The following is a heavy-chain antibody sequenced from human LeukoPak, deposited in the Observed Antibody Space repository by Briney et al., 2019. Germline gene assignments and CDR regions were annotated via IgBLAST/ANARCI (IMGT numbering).Heavy chain of an antibody. CDR1: GFTFDDYG. CDR3: ARMVTRANSWTPGRVDY. D-gene: IGHD5-18*01. CDR2: INWNGGST. V-gene: IGHV3-20*04. Sequence: GGSLRLSCAASGFTFDDYGMSWVRQAPGKGLEWVSGINWNGGSTGYADSVKGRFTISRDNAKNTLYLQMNSLRAEDTAVYYCARMVTRANSWTPGRVDYWGQGTLVTVSS. J-gene: IGHJ4*02.